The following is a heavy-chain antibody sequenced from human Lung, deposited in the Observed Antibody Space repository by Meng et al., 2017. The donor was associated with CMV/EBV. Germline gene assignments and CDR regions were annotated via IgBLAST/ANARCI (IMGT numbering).Heavy chain of an antibody. CDR3: ARLYSSSWFLPSGMDV. Sequence: SETLSLXCTVPGGSISSYYWSWIRQPPGKGLEWIGYIYYSGSTNYNPSLKSRVTISVDTSKNQFSLKLSSVTAADTAVYYCARLYSSSWFLPSGMDVWGQGXTVTVSS. CDR2: IYYSGST. CDR1: GGSISSYY. J-gene: IGHJ6*02. V-gene: IGHV4-59*01. D-gene: IGHD6-13*01.